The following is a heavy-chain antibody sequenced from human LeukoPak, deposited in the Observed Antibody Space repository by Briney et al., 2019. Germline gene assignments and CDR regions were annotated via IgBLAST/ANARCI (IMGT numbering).Heavy chain of an antibody. CDR3: ARVGFGLWTYAFDY. CDR2: ISSSSSSYI. J-gene: IGHJ4*02. Sequence: PGGSLRLSCAASGFTFSSYSMNWVRQAPGKGLEWVSSISSSSSSYIYYADSVKGRFTISRDNAKNSLYLQMNSLRAEDTAVYYCARVGFGLWTYAFDYWGQGTLVTVSS. V-gene: IGHV3-21*01. CDR1: GFTFSSYS. D-gene: IGHD5-18*01.